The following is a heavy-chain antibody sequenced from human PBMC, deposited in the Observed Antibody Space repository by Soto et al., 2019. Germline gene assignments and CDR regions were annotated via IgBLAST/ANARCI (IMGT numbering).Heavy chain of an antibody. V-gene: IGHV4-31*03. D-gene: IGHD3-10*01. Sequence: QVQLQESGPGLVKPSQTLSLTCTVSGGSISSGGYYWSWIRQHPGKGLEWIGYIYYSGSTYYNPSLNSRFTISLDTSKNQFSLKLSSVSAADTAVYYCARGSYGSGSIDYWGQGTLVTVSS. J-gene: IGHJ4*02. CDR1: GGSISSGGYY. CDR3: ARGSYGSGSIDY. CDR2: IYYSGST.